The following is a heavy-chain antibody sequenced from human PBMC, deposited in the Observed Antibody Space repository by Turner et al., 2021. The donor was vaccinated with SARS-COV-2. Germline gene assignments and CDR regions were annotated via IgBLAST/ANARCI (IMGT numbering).Heavy chain of an antibody. V-gene: IGHV4-39*07. CDR2: IYYSGST. D-gene: IGHD3-3*01. CDR1: GGSISSSSYY. J-gene: IGHJ5*02. CDR3: ARLNYDFWSGYYTGWFDP. Sequence: QLQLQESGPGQVKPSETLSLTCTVSGGSISSSSYYWGWIRQPPGKGLEWIGSIYYSGSTNYNPSLKSRVTMSVDTSKNQFSLKLSSVTAADTAVYYCARLNYDFWSGYYTGWFDPWGQGTLVIVSS.